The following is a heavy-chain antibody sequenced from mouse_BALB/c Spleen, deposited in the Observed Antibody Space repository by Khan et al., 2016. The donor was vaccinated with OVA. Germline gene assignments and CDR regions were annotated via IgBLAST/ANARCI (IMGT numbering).Heavy chain of an antibody. J-gene: IGHJ3*01. CDR1: GYSFTVYY. CDR2: VNPNNGDT. CDR3: ARGYEFFPY. Sequence: EVQLQESGPDLVKPGASVKISCKASGYSFTVYYMTWVKQSHGKSPEWIGRVNPNNGDTNYNQNFKGKAILTVDKSSNTAYMELRCLTSEDSAVFYCARGYEFFPYWGQGTLVTVSA. D-gene: IGHD2-12*01. V-gene: IGHV1-26*01.